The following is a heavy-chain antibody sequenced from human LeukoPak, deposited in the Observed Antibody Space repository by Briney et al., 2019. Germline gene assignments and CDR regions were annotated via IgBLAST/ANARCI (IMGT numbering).Heavy chain of an antibody. J-gene: IGHJ4*02. CDR1: GFIFNNYG. Sequence: GGSLRLSCAASGFIFNNYGMHWVRQPPGKGLEWVSGISWNSGSIGYADSVKGRFTISRDNAKNSLYLQMNSLRAEDTAVYYCARGSLTFDYWGQGTLVTVSS. CDR2: ISWNSGSI. CDR3: ARGSLTFDY. D-gene: IGHD3-16*01. V-gene: IGHV3-9*01.